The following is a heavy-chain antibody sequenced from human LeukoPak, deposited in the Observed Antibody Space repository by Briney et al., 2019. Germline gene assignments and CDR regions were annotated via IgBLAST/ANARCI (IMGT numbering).Heavy chain of an antibody. CDR1: GYTFTSYY. J-gene: IGHJ4*02. CDR2: INPSGGST. CDR3: AIPSTVTTLHYFDY. Sequence: ASVKVSCKASGYTFTSYYMHWVRQAPGQGLEWMGIINPSGGSTSYAQKFQGRVTMTRDTSTSTVYMELSRLRSDDTAVYYCAIPSTVTTLHYFDYWGQGTLVTVSS. V-gene: IGHV1-46*01. D-gene: IGHD4-11*01.